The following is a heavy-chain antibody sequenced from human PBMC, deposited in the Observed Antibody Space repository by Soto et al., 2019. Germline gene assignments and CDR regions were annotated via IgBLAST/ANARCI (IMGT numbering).Heavy chain of an antibody. CDR2: IYYSGST. J-gene: IGHJ6*03. CDR1: GGSISSYY. D-gene: IGHD5-12*01. V-gene: IGHV4-59*08. Sequence: TLSLTCTVSGGSISSYYWSWIRQPPGKGLEWIGYIYYSGSTNYNPSLKSRVTISVDTSKNQFSLKLSSVTAADTAVYYCARHDTGLRGYYYMDVWGKGTTVTVSS. CDR3: ARHDTGLRGYYYMDV.